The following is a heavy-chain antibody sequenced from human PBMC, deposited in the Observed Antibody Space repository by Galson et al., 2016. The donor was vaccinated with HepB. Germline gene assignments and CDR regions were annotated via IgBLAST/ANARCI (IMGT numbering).Heavy chain of an antibody. J-gene: IGHJ3*02. Sequence: SVKVSCKVSGYTLTELSMHWVRQAPGKGLEWMGGFDPEDGETIYAQKFQGRVTMTEDTSTDTAYMELSSLRSEDTAVYYCATDRDSGTFAGSVAFDIWGQGTMVTVSS. CDR1: GYTLTELS. D-gene: IGHD1-26*01. V-gene: IGHV1-24*01. CDR2: FDPEDGET. CDR3: ATDRDSGTFAGSVAFDI.